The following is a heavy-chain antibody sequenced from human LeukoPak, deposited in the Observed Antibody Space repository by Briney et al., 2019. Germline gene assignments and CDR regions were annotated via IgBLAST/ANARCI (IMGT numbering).Heavy chain of an antibody. V-gene: IGHV3-30*02. CDR3: ARDRGSGSSS. CDR2: IQYDGSNE. CDR1: RFTFSSYG. D-gene: IGHD3-10*01. Sequence: GGSLRLSCAASRFTFSSYGMHWVRQAPGKGLEWVAYIQYDGSNEQYADSVKGRFSISRDSSKNILYLQMNSLRAEDTAVYYCARDRGSGSSSWGQGTLVTVSS. J-gene: IGHJ5*02.